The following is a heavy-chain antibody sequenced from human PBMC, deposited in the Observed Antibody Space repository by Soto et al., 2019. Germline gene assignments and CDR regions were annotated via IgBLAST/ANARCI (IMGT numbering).Heavy chain of an antibody. CDR3: ARDIVVVPAALGDYYYYMDV. J-gene: IGHJ6*03. V-gene: IGHV6-1*01. CDR1: GDSVSSNSAA. D-gene: IGHD2-2*01. Sequence: SQTLSLTCAISGDSVSSNSAAWNWIRQSPSRGLEWLGRTYYRSKWYNDYAVSVKSRITINPDTSKNQFSLQLNSVTPEDTAVYYCARDIVVVPAALGDYYYYMDVWGKGTTVTVSS. CDR2: TYYRSKWYN.